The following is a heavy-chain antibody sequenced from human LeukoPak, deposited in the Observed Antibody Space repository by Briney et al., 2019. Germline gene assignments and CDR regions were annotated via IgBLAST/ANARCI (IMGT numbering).Heavy chain of an antibody. Sequence: PSETLSLTCTVSGGSISSYDWSWIRQPAGKGLEWIGRIYTRGSTNYNPSLKSRVSMSVDTSKKQFSLKLSSVTAADTAVYYCARLGDYVWGSYRYKPLRDYWGQGTLVTVSS. J-gene: IGHJ4*02. CDR2: IYTRGST. V-gene: IGHV4-4*07. CDR3: ARLGDYVWGSYRYKPLRDY. CDR1: GGSISSYD. D-gene: IGHD3-16*02.